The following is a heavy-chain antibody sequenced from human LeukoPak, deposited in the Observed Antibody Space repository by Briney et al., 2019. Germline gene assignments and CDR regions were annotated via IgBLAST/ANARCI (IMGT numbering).Heavy chain of an antibody. CDR1: GYTFTSYG. V-gene: IGHV1-18*01. CDR2: ISAYNGNT. J-gene: IGHJ4*02. Sequence: ASVKVSCKASGYTFTSYGISWVRQAPGQGLEWMGWISAYNGNTNYAQKLQGRVTMTTDTSTSTAYMELRSLGSDDTAVYYCARERGRYYGSGSYFDYWGQGTLVTVSS. D-gene: IGHD3-10*01. CDR3: ARERGRYYGSGSYFDY.